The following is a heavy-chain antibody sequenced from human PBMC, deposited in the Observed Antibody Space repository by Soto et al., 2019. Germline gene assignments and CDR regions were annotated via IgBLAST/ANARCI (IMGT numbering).Heavy chain of an antibody. V-gene: IGHV1-18*01. Sequence: ASVKVSCKASGYTFTSYGISWVRQAPGQGLEWMGWISAYNGNTNYAQKLQGRVTMTTDTSTSTAYMELRSLRSNDTAVYYCARDQYLGQQLAPYYYYGMDVWGQGTTVTVSS. CDR2: ISAYNGNT. J-gene: IGHJ6*02. CDR1: GYTFTSYG. CDR3: ARDQYLGQQLAPYYYYGMDV. D-gene: IGHD6-13*01.